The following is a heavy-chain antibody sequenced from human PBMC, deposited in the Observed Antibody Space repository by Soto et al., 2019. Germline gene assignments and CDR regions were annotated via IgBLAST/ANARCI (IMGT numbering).Heavy chain of an antibody. D-gene: IGHD2-15*01. CDR1: GDSISSYY. CDR3: ARTRDQYCSGGSCYYYYYMDV. J-gene: IGHJ6*03. V-gene: IGHV4-59*12. Sequence: SETLSLTCTVSGDSISSYYWSWIRQPPGKGLEWIGYIYYSGSTNYNPSLKSRVTISVDTSKNQFSLKLSSVTAADTAVYYCARTRDQYCSGGSCYYYYYMDVWGKGTMVTVSS. CDR2: IYYSGST.